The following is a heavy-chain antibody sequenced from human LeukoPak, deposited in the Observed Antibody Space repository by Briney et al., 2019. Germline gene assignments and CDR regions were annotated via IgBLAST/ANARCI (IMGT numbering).Heavy chain of an antibody. CDR2: IYYSGSA. J-gene: IGHJ4*02. CDR1: GGSISSYY. Sequence: SETLSLTCTVSGGSISSYYWSWIRQPPGKGLEWIGYIYYSGSASYNPSLKSRVTISVDTSKNQFSLKLSSVTAADTAVYYCARVYGNDFWSGYYTPYFDYWGQGTLVTVSS. V-gene: IGHV4-59*01. D-gene: IGHD3-3*01. CDR3: ARVYGNDFWSGYYTPYFDY.